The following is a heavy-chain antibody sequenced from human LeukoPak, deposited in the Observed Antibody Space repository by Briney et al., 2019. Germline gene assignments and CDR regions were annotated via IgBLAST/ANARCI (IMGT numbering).Heavy chain of an antibody. CDR1: GFTFSSYT. Sequence: PGGSLRLSCAASGFTFSSYTMNWVRQAPVEGLEWVSSISSSSSYIYYADSVKGRFTISRDNAKNSLYLQMNSLRAEDTAVYYCARGRRRIAAAGATPPAPYFDYWGQGTLVTVSS. J-gene: IGHJ4*02. CDR2: ISSSSSYI. V-gene: IGHV3-21*01. CDR3: ARGRRRIAAAGATPPAPYFDY. D-gene: IGHD6-13*01.